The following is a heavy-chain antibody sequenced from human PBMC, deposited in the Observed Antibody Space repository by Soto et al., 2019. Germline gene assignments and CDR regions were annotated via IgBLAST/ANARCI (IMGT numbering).Heavy chain of an antibody. D-gene: IGHD2-21*01. Sequence: QVQLVQSGPEVTMPGASVRVSCKASGYSFREYGISWVRQVPGQGLEWMAWINTFNGNIQYGENLQGRVTVTTDTATGSVYMEVRSLRSDDSAVYYCAREHYRGGAFDVWGQGTVVAVSS. CDR2: INTFNGNI. V-gene: IGHV1-18*01. CDR3: AREHYRGGAFDV. CDR1: GYSFREYG. J-gene: IGHJ3*01.